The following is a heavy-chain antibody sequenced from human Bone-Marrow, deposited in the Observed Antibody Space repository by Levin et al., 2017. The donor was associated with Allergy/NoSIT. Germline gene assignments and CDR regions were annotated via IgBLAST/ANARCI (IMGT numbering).Heavy chain of an antibody. CDR3: ARVGDRYDAFDV. J-gene: IGHJ3*01. Sequence: SETLSLTCTVPDGLISSYYWIWVRQPPGKGLQWIGNIYHTGTTSLNPSLESRVAVSVDTSENQISLKLSSVTAADTAVYYCARVGDRYDAFDVWGQGTAVSVSS. CDR2: IYHTGTT. CDR1: DGLISSYY. D-gene: IGHD3-16*01. V-gene: IGHV4-59*12.